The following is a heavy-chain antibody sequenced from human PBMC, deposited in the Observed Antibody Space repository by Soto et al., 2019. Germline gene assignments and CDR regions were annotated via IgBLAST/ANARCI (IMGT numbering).Heavy chain of an antibody. CDR1: GFTFSSYE. D-gene: IGHD2-8*01. V-gene: IGHV3-48*03. Sequence: GGSLRLSCAASGFTFSSYEMNWVRQAPGKGLEWVSYISSSGSTIYYADSVKGRFTISRDNARNSLYLQMNSLRAEDTAVYYCARSNTVYVYYYYGMDVCGQGTTVTVS. CDR2: ISSSGSTI. CDR3: ARSNTVYVYYYYGMDV. J-gene: IGHJ6*02.